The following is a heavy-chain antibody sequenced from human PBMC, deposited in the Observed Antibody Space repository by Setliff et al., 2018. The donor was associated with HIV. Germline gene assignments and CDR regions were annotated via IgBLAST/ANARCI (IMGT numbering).Heavy chain of an antibody. CDR1: GDSINTHY. Sequence: SETLSLTCTVSGDSINTHYWSWIRQPPGKGLEWIGYVSHTGNTNSNPSLKSRVTISVDTSKNEFSLRLRSVTAADTAIYYCASSTVGVGATFPWGRGTLVTVSS. J-gene: IGHJ4*02. V-gene: IGHV4-59*11. CDR3: ASSTVGVGATFP. D-gene: IGHD1-26*01. CDR2: VSHTGNT.